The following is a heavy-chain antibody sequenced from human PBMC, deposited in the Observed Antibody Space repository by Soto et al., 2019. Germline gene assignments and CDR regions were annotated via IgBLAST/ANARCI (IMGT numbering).Heavy chain of an antibody. D-gene: IGHD3-10*01. CDR3: ARDTGDNVDAIPFDY. V-gene: IGHV1-69*12. CDR1: GGTFSSYA. J-gene: IGHJ4*02. Sequence: QVQLVQSGAEVKKPGSSVKVSCKASGGTFSSYAISWVRQAPGQGLEWMGGIIPIFGTANYAQKFQGRVTITADESXITAYMELSSLRSEDTAVYYCARDTGDNVDAIPFDYWGQGTLVTVSS. CDR2: IIPIFGTA.